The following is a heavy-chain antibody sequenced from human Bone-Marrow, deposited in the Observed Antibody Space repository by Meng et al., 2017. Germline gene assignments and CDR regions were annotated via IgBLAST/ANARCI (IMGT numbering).Heavy chain of an antibody. CDR1: GYTFIDYY. D-gene: IGHD5-24*01. J-gene: IGHJ5*02. V-gene: IGHV1-69*05. CDR3: ARENLGWLQSGWFDP. CDR2: IIPIFGTA. Sequence: SVKVSCKASGYTFIDYYIHWVRQAPGHGLEWMGGIIPIFGTANYAQKFQGRVTITTDESTSTAYMELSSLRSEDTAVYYCARENLGWLQSGWFDPWGQGTLVTVSS.